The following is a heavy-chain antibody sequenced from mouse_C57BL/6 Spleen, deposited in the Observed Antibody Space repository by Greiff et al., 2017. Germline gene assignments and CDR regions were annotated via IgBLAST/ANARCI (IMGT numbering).Heavy chain of an antibody. CDR3: ARIIDYYGSSDDY. CDR2: IYPGSGST. V-gene: IGHV1-55*01. D-gene: IGHD1-1*01. CDR1: GYTFTSYW. J-gene: IGHJ2*01. Sequence: VQLQQPGAELVKPGASVKMSCKASGYTFTSYWITWVKQRPGQGLEWIGDIYPGSGSTNYNEKFKSKATLTVDTSSSTAYMQLSSLTSEYSAVYYCARIIDYYGSSDDYWGQGTTLTVSS.